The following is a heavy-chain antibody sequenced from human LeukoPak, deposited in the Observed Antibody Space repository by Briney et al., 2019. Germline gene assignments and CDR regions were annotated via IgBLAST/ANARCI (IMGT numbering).Heavy chain of an antibody. CDR3: AREGSYGDFDY. J-gene: IGHJ4*02. Sequence: ASVKVSCKASGYTFSDNYIHWVRQAPGQGLEWMGRINPNSGGTNYAQKFQGRVTMTRDTSIRTVYMELRSDDTAVYFCAREGSYGDFDYWGQGTLVTVSS. CDR2: INPNSGGT. D-gene: IGHD1-26*01. V-gene: IGHV1-2*06. CDR1: GYTFSDNY.